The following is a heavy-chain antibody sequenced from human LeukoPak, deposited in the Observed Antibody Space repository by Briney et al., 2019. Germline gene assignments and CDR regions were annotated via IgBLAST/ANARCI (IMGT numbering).Heavy chain of an antibody. J-gene: IGHJ4*02. CDR2: IIPIFGTA. Sequence: GASVKVSCKAFGGTFSSYAISWVRQAPGQGLEWMGGIIPIFGTANYAQKFQGRVTITADESTSTAYMELSSLRSEDTAVYYCARVYSSGWYVYWGQGTLVTVSS. D-gene: IGHD6-19*01. V-gene: IGHV1-69*13. CDR1: GGTFSSYA. CDR3: ARVYSSGWYVY.